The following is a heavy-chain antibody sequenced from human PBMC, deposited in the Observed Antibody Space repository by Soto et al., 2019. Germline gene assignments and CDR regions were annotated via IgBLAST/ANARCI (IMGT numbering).Heavy chain of an antibody. CDR2: INAGNGNT. CDR3: ARLGLRYDSSGYYH. Sequence: ASVKVSCKASGYTFTSYAMHWVRQAPGQRLEWMGWINAGNGNTKYSQKFQGRVTITRDTSASTAYMELSSLRSEDTAVYYCARLGLRYDSSGYYHWGQGTLVTVSS. CDR1: GYTFTSYA. D-gene: IGHD3-22*01. V-gene: IGHV1-3*01. J-gene: IGHJ5*02.